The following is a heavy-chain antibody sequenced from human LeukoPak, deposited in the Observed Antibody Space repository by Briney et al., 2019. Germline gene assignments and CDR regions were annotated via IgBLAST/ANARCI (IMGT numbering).Heavy chain of an antibody. V-gene: IGHV1-2*02. CDR3: ARVSVKVAEASFDRYYYYYYMDV. J-gene: IGHJ6*03. Sequence: GASVKVSCKASGYTFTGYYMQWVRQAPGQGLEWMGWINPNSGGTNYAQKFQGRVTMTRDTSISTAYMELSRLRSDDTAVYYCARVSVKVAEASFDRYYYYYYMDVWGKGTTVTVSS. CDR2: INPNSGGT. CDR1: GYTFTGYY. D-gene: IGHD6-19*01.